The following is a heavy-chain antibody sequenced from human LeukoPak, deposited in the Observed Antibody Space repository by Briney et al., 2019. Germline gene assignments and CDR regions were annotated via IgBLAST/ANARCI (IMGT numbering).Heavy chain of an antibody. CDR2: ISSSGSTI. J-gene: IGHJ3*02. CDR1: GFTFSSYE. V-gene: IGHV3-48*03. Sequence: GGSLRLSCAASGFTFSSYEMNWVRQAPGKGLEWVSCISSSGSTIYCADSVKGRFTISRDNAKNSLYLQMNSLRAEDTAVYYCARDPSVVVPAAMGAFDIWGQGTMVTVSS. CDR3: ARDPSVVVPAAMGAFDI. D-gene: IGHD2-2*01.